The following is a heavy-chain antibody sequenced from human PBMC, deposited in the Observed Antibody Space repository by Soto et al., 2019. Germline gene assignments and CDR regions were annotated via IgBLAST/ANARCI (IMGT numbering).Heavy chain of an antibody. D-gene: IGHD6-19*01. CDR1: GYTFTSYA. J-gene: IGHJ6*02. Sequence: SVKVSGNASGYTFTSYAMHWVRQAPGQRLEWMGWINAGNGNTKYSQKFQGRVTITRDTSASTAYMELSSLRSEDTAVYYCARXAPYSSGWDYYYYGMDAWGQGTTVTVSS. V-gene: IGHV1-3*01. CDR2: INAGNGNT. CDR3: ARXAPYSSGWDYYYYGMDA.